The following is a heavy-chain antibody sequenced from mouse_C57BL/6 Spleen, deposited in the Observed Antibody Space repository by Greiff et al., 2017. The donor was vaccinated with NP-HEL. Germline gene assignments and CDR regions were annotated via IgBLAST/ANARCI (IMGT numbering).Heavy chain of an antibody. CDR1: GFTFSDYG. CDR3: ARRDGYFYFDY. CDR2: ISSGSSTI. V-gene: IGHV5-17*01. J-gene: IGHJ2*01. D-gene: IGHD2-3*01. Sequence: EVKLVESGGGLVKPGGSLKLSCAASGFTFSDYGMHWVRQAPEKGLEWVAYISSGSSTIYYADTVKGRFPISRDNAKNTLFLQMTSLRSEDTAMYYCARRDGYFYFDYWGQGTTLTVSS.